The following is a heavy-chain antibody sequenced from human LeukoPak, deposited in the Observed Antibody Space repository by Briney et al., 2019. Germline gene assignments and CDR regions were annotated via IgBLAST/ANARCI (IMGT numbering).Heavy chain of an antibody. Sequence: GSLRLSCAASGFTVSSNYMSWVRQAPGKGLEWVSVIYSGGSTYYADSVKGRFTISRDNSKNTLYLQMNSLRAEDTAVYYCAVSDYGDDGWVYWGQGTLVTVSS. J-gene: IGHJ4*02. V-gene: IGHV3-53*01. CDR2: IYSGGST. CDR1: GFTVSSNY. CDR3: AVSDYGDDGWVY. D-gene: IGHD4-17*01.